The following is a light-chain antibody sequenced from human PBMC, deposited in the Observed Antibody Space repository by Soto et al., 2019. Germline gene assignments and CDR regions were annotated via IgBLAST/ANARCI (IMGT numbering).Light chain of an antibody. V-gene: IGLV1-44*01. CDR3: ASWDVSLVV. Sequence: QSVLTQPPSASGTPGQRVTISCSGSSSNIGTNTVIWYQQLPGTAPKLLIYSNNQRPSAVPDRFSGCKSGTSASLAISGVQSEDESDYYCASWDVSLVVFGGGTKLTVL. J-gene: IGLJ2*01. CDR1: SSNIGTNT. CDR2: SNN.